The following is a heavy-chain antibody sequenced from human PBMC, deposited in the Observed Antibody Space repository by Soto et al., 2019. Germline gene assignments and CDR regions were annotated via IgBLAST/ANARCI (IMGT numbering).Heavy chain of an antibody. CDR1: GFSLSTSGVG. Sequence: SGPTLVNPSQTLTLTRTFSGFSLSTSGVGVGWIRQPPGKALEWLALIYWNDDKRYSPSLKSRLTITKDTSKNQVVLTMTNMDPVDTATYYCAYRPRSGYFDYWGQGTLVTGS. CDR2: IYWNDDK. CDR3: AYRPRSGYFDY. D-gene: IGHD2-15*01. V-gene: IGHV2-5*01. J-gene: IGHJ4*02.